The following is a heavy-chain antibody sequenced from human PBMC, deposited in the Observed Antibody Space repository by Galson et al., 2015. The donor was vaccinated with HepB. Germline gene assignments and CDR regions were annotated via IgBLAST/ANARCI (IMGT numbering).Heavy chain of an antibody. D-gene: IGHD5-24*01. V-gene: IGHV3-9*01. CDR3: AKNSGYSFDY. CDR2: ITWNSGSI. CDR1: GFTFDDYA. J-gene: IGHJ4*02. Sequence: SLRLSCAASGFTFDDYAMHWVRQAPGKGLEWVSGITWNSGSIAYADSVKGRFTISRDDAKNSLYLQMNSLRADDTALYYCAKNSGYSFDYWGQGTLVTVSS.